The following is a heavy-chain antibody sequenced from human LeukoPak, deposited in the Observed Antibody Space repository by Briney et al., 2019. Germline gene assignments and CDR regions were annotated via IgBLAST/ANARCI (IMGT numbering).Heavy chain of an antibody. V-gene: IGHV4-59*08. CDR3: ARHETYYYGMDV. CDR1: GGSISTYY. CDR2: IYYSGST. J-gene: IGHJ6*02. Sequence: SETLSLTCTVSGGSISTYYWSWIRQSPGKGPEWIGYIYYSGSTNYNPSLKSRVTISVDTSKNQFSLKLSSVTAADTAVYYCARHETYYYGMDVWGQGTTVTVSS.